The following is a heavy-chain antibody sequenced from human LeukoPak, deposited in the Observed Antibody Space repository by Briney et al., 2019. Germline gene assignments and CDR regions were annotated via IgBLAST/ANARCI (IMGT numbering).Heavy chain of an antibody. CDR2: IYYSGST. D-gene: IGHD3-10*01. CDR1: GGSISSSSYY. Sequence: SETLSLTCTVSGGSISSSSYYWGWIRQPPGKGLEWIGSIYYSGSTYYNPSLKSRVTISVDTSKNQFSLKLSSVTAADTAVYYCARSGVTPLYYYYYMDVWGKGTTVTVSS. CDR3: ARSGVTPLYYYYYMDV. V-gene: IGHV4-39*07. J-gene: IGHJ6*03.